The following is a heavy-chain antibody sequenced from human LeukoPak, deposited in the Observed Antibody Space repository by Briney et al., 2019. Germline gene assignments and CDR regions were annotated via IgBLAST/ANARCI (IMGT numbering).Heavy chain of an antibody. CDR3: ARFGSDYDFWSGYSTFDY. Sequence: AGGSLRLSCAASGFTFSSYWMSWVRQAPGKGLEWVANIKQDGSEKYYVDSVKGRFTISRDNAKNSLYLQMNSLRAEDTAVYYCARFGSDYDFWSGYSTFDYRGQGTLVTVSS. CDR2: IKQDGSEK. D-gene: IGHD3-3*01. J-gene: IGHJ4*02. V-gene: IGHV3-7*01. CDR1: GFTFSSYW.